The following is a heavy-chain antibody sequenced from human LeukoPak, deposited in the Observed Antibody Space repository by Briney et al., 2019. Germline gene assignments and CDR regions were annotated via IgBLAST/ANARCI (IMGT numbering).Heavy chain of an antibody. V-gene: IGHV4-38-2*02. D-gene: IGHD5-12*01. CDR3: ARDSYSGYDRNFDY. J-gene: IGHJ4*02. Sequence: SGTLSLTCTVSGYSISSGYYWGWIRQPPGKGLEWIGSIYHSGSTYYNPSLKSRVTISVDTSKNQFSLKLSSVTAADTAVYYCARDSYSGYDRNFDYWGQGTLVTVSS. CDR2: IYHSGST. CDR1: GYSISSGYY.